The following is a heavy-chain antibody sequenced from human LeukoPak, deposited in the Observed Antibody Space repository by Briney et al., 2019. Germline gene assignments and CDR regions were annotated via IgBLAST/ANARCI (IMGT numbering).Heavy chain of an antibody. Sequence: LRLSCAASGFTFSSYGMHWIRQPPGKGLEWIGEINHSGSTNYNPSLKSRVTISVDTSKNQFSLKLSSVTAADTAVYYCAREGYGDPPSYWGQGTLVTVSS. V-gene: IGHV4-34*01. D-gene: IGHD4-17*01. CDR2: INHSGST. J-gene: IGHJ4*02. CDR1: GFTFSSYG. CDR3: AREGYGDPPSY.